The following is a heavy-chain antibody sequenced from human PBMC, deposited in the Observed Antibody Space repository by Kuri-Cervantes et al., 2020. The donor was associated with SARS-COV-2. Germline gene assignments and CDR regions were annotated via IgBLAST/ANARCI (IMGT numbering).Heavy chain of an antibody. J-gene: IGHJ4*02. V-gene: IGHV4-39*01. CDR3: ATFTVTTKFDN. Sequence: SETLSLTRTVSGGSIDSSSIYWGWIRQPPGKGLEWIGNIYYTGTTYYNPSLKSRVTISVDTSKEQFSLKLSSVTAADTAIYYCATFTVTTKFDNWGQGTLVTVSS. CDR2: IYYTGTT. CDR1: GGSIDSSSIY. D-gene: IGHD4-17*01.